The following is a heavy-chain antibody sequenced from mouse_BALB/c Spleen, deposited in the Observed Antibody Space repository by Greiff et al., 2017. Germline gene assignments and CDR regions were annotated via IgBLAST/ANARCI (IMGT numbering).Heavy chain of an antibody. CDR3: ARGVYYDYLMDY. Sequence: DVMLVESGGGLVKPGGSLKLSCAASGFTFSSYAMSWVRQTPEKRLEWVSSISSGGSTYYPDSVKGRFTISRDNARNILYLQMSSLRSEDTAMYYCARGVYYDYLMDYGGQGTSVTVAS. J-gene: IGHJ4*01. CDR2: ISSGGST. CDR1: GFTFSSYA. V-gene: IGHV5-6-5*01. D-gene: IGHD2-4*01.